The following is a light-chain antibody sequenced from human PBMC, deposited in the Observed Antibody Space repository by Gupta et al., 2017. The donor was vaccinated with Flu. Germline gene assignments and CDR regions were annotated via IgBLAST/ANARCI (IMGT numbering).Light chain of an antibody. J-gene: IGLJ3*02. Sequence: VRISCTRISGSIGRNYVQCYPQRPGSAPTNLIYEDKKRHCGGPDRVSGSSDRSSNAASLTISGREEEDAADYYCQSDESSSYWVFGGGTKLTVL. CDR3: QSDESSSYWV. CDR1: SGSIGRNY. CDR2: EDK. V-gene: IGLV6-57*03.